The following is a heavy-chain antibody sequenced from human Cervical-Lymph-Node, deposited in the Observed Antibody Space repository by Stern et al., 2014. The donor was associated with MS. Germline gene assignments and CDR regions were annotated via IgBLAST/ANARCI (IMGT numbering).Heavy chain of an antibody. J-gene: IGHJ5*02. Sequence: QVQLGQSGAEGTKPGSSAKVSCKASGGTFSKFPSSWVRQAPGQGLEWMGGIFPVFGTPTYAQEFRGRVTITADVSTSTVYMELSSLRSDDTAVYYCALSSETSDRWYSLGYDLWGQGTLVTVSS. CDR1: GGTFSKFP. CDR3: ALSSETSDRWYSLGYDL. D-gene: IGHD6-13*01. CDR2: IFPVFGTP. V-gene: IGHV1-69*01.